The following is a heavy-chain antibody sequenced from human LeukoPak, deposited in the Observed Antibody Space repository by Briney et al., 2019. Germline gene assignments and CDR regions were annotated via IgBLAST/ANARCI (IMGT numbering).Heavy chain of an antibody. D-gene: IGHD2-8*01. V-gene: IGHV4-39*01. CDR3: ARHNIVLMVYALDY. Sequence: LDTPSLSCTVSRGSLSSNIYYWGSVRQPPGKWLGWIGSVYFTVSTSNNPSLKSRVTISVDTPKNQFSLKCNSVTAADTAGYYCARHNIVLMVYALDYWGQGTPVTVSS. CDR2: VYFTVST. J-gene: IGHJ4*02. CDR1: RGSLSSNIYY.